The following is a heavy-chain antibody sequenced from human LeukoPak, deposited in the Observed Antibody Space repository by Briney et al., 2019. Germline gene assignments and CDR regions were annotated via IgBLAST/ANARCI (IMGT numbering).Heavy chain of an antibody. Sequence: GGSLRLSCAASGFTFSSYGMHWVRQAPGKGLEWVAVILYDGTNKYYADSVKGRFTISRDNSKNTLYLQMNSLRAEDTAVYYCARDRYSSGLEYFDYWGQGTLVIVSS. J-gene: IGHJ4*02. D-gene: IGHD6-25*01. CDR1: GFTFSSYG. V-gene: IGHV3-33*01. CDR3: ARDRYSSGLEYFDY. CDR2: ILYDGTNK.